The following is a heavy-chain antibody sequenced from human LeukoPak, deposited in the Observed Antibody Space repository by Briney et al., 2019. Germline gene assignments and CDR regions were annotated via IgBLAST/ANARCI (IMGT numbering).Heavy chain of an antibody. Sequence: ASVKVSCKASGYTFTSYGISWVRQAPGQGLEWMGWISAYNGNTNYAQELQGRVTMTTDTSTSTAYMELRSLRSDDTAVYYCARSPLSCSGGSCYSDYWGQGTLVTVSS. CDR1: GYTFTSYG. J-gene: IGHJ4*02. D-gene: IGHD2-15*01. CDR3: ARSPLSCSGGSCYSDY. V-gene: IGHV1-18*01. CDR2: ISAYNGNT.